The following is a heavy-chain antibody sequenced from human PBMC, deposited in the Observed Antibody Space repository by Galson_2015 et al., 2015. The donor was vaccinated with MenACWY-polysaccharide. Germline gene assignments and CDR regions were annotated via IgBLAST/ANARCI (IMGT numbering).Heavy chain of an antibody. CDR2: INAGNGNT. Sequence: SVKVSCKASGYTFTSYAMHWVRQAPGQRLEWMGWINAGNGNTKYSQKFQGRVTITRDTSASTAYMELSSLRSEDTAVYYCVTKGARQAGNGDYWGQGTLVTVSS. J-gene: IGHJ4*02. CDR3: VTKGARQAGNGDY. V-gene: IGHV1-3*01. D-gene: IGHD1-26*01. CDR1: GYTFTSYA.